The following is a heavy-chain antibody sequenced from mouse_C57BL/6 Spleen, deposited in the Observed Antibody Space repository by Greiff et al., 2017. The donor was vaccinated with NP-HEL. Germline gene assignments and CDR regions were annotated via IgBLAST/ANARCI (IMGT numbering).Heavy chain of an antibody. V-gene: IGHV5-6*02. CDR2: ISSGGSYT. CDR3: ARLPAMDY. CDR1: GFTFSSYG. D-gene: IGHD2-12*01. Sequence: DVKLVESGGDLVKPGGSLKLSCAASGFTFSSYGMSWVRQTPDKRLEWVATISSGGSYTYYPDSVKGRFTISRDNAKNTLYLQMSSLKSEDTAMYYCARLPAMDYWGQGTSVTVSS. J-gene: IGHJ4*01.